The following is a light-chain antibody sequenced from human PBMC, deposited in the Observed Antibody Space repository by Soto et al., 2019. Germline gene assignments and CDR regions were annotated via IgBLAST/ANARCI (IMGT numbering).Light chain of an antibody. CDR3: GAWDNSLSAGV. Sequence: KQARSVSRAPGQQGPISCTGNSPNIGRRSVSWYQQLPGTSPKLLIYENNKRPSGIPDRFSGSKSGTSATLGITGLQTGDEADYYCGAWDNSLSAGVFGTGTKVTVL. J-gene: IGLJ1*01. CDR2: ENN. V-gene: IGLV1-51*01. CDR1: SPNIGRRS.